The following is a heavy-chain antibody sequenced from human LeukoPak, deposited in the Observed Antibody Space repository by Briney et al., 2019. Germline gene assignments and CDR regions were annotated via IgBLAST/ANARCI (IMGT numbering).Heavy chain of an antibody. CDR3: ARDPREGSSWYDY. V-gene: IGHV3-11*01. D-gene: IGHD6-13*01. CDR2: ISSSGNTI. Sequence: GGSLRLSCAASGFTFSDYYMSWIRQAPGKGLEWVSYISSSGNTIYYADSVKGRFTISRDNAKNSLYLQMNSLRAEDTAVYYCARDPREGSSWYDYWGQGTLVTVSS. CDR1: GFTFSDYY. J-gene: IGHJ4*02.